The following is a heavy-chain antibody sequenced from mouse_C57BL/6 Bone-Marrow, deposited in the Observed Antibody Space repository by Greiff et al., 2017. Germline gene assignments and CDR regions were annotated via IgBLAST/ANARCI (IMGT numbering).Heavy chain of an antibody. V-gene: IGHV5-17*01. CDR1: GFTFSDYG. CDR3: ARPDCDEFYAMDY. Sequence: DVKLVESGGGLVKPGGSLKLSCAASGFTFSDYGMHWVRQAPEKGLEWVAYISSGSSTIYYAATVKGRFTISRDNAKNTLFLQMTSLRSEDTAMYYCARPDCDEFYAMDYWGQGTSVTVSS. CDR2: ISSGSSTI. J-gene: IGHJ4*01. D-gene: IGHD2-4*01.